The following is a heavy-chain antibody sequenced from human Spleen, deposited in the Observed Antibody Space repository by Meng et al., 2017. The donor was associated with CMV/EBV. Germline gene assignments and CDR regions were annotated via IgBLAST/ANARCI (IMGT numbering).Heavy chain of an antibody. CDR2: IYWNDED. D-gene: IGHD3-3*01. CDR3: AHSRNYDFWSGYGVGWFDP. J-gene: IGHJ5*02. CDR1: GFSLSTIGVG. V-gene: IGHV2-5*01. Sequence: SGPTLVKPTQTLTLTCTFSGFSLSTIGVGVGWIRQPPGKALEWLAVIYWNDEDLYSPSLKSRLTTTKDTSKNQVVITMTNMDPVDTGTYFCAHSRNYDFWSGYGVGWFDPWGQGSLVTVSS.